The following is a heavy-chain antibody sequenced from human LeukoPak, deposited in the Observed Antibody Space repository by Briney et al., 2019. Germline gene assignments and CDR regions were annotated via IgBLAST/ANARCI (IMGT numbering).Heavy chain of an antibody. CDR2: ISYDGGNK. CDR1: GFTFSSYA. D-gene: IGHD2-15*01. V-gene: IGHV3-30-3*01. Sequence: PGGSLRLSCAASGFTFSSYAMHWVRQAPGKGLEWVAVISYDGGNKYYADSVKGRFTISRDNSKNTLYLQMNSLRAEDTAVYYCARDPHALLSSHFDYWGQGTLVTVSS. CDR3: ARDPHALLSSHFDY. J-gene: IGHJ4*02.